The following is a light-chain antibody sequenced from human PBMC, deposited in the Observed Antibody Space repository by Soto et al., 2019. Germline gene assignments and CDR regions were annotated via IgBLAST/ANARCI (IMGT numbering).Light chain of an antibody. Sequence: EIVMTQSPGTLSLSPGERGTLSCRASQSVSSNKLAWLQQKPGQAPRFLIYRTSTRATGIPDRFSGSGSGTDFTLTISRLEPEDFAVYYCQQYGTSPYTFGQGTKVEIK. CDR3: QQYGTSPYT. J-gene: IGKJ2*01. CDR2: RTS. CDR1: QSVSSNK. V-gene: IGKV3-20*01.